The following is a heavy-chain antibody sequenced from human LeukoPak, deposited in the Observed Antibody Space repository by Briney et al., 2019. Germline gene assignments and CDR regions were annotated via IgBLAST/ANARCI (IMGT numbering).Heavy chain of an antibody. CDR3: ARGAHSSGWYRVGAFDI. Sequence: SETLSLTCAVYGGSFSGYYWCWIRQPPVKGLELIGEINHSGSTNYNPSLKSRVTISVDTSKNQFSLKLSSVTAADTAVYYCARGAHSSGWYRVGAFDIWGQGTMVTVSS. V-gene: IGHV4-34*01. J-gene: IGHJ3*02. D-gene: IGHD6-19*01. CDR2: INHSGST. CDR1: GGSFSGYY.